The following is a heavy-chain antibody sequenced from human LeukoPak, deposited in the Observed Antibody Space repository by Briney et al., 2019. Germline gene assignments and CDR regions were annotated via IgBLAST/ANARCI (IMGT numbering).Heavy chain of an antibody. V-gene: IGHV4-59*01. CDR2: IYYSGST. J-gene: IGHJ6*02. CDR3: ARASSGSRGHYYYGMDV. CDR1: GRSISSYY. Sequence: SETLSLTCTVSGRSISSYYWSWIRQPPGKGLEWIGYIYYSGSTNYNPSLKSRVTISVDTSKNQFSLKLSSVTAADTAVYYCARASSGSRGHYYYGMDVWGQGTTVTVSS. D-gene: IGHD6-19*01.